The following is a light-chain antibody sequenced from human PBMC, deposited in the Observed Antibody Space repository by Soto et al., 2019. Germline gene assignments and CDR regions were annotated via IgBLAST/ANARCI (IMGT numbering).Light chain of an antibody. V-gene: IGKV3-11*01. CDR3: QQRSNWPLT. J-gene: IGKJ4*01. CDR2: DAS. Sequence: EIVLTQSPATLSLSPGERATLSCRASQSISNSLAWYQQTPGQAPRLLIYDASNRATGIPARFSGSGSATDFTLTISSLEPEDFAIYYCQQRSNWPLTFGGGTKVEIK. CDR1: QSISNS.